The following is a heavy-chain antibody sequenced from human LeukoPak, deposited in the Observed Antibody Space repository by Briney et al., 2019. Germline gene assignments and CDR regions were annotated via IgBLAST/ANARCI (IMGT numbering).Heavy chain of an antibody. CDR2: TSYTGST. CDR3: ARAGPRRNGYDGDY. D-gene: IGHD5-12*01. CDR1: GGSINFQS. V-gene: IGHV4-59*11. J-gene: IGHJ4*02. Sequence: SETLSLTCSVSGGSINFQSWTWIRQPPGKGLEWIVLTSYTGSTYYNPSLTSRVTMSLDTSKNQFSLNLSSVTAADTAVYYCARAGPRRNGYDGDYWGRGILVTVSS.